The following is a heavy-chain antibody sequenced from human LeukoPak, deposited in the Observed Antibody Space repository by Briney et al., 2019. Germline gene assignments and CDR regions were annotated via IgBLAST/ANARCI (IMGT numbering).Heavy chain of an antibody. Sequence: GGSLGLSCAASGFTFSNAWMSWVRQAPGKGLEWVGRIESKTDGGTTDYAAPVKGRFTISRDDSKNTLYLQMNSLKTEDTAVYYCTTAPLYPTVTTGSWGQGTLVTVSS. CDR1: GFTFSNAW. J-gene: IGHJ4*02. V-gene: IGHV3-15*04. CDR3: TTAPLYPTVTTGS. CDR2: IESKTDGGTT. D-gene: IGHD4-17*01.